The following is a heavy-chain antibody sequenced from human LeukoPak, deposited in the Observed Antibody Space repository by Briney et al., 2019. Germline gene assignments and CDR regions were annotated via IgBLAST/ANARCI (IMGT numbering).Heavy chain of an antibody. CDR1: GFTFSSYA. CDR3: AKGRYSNSERHYYYYYMDV. CDR2: ISGSGGST. V-gene: IGHV3-23*01. D-gene: IGHD4-11*01. Sequence: GGSLRLSCAASGFTFSSYAMSWVRQAPGKGLEWVSAISGSGGSTYYADSVKGRFTISRDNSKNTLYLQMNSLRAEDTAVYYCAKGRYSNSERHYYYYYMDVWGKGTTVTVSS. J-gene: IGHJ6*03.